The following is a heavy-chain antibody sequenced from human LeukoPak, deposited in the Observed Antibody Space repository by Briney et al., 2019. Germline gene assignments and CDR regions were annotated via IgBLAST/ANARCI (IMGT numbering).Heavy chain of an antibody. D-gene: IGHD3-3*01. CDR3: ARDRRIYDFWSGYYDNDY. J-gene: IGHJ4*02. V-gene: IGHV3-7*01. Sequence: PGGSLRLSCAASGFTFSSYWMSWVRQAPGKGLEWVANIKQDGSEKYYVDPVKGRFTISRDNAKNSLYLQMNSLRAEDTAVYYCARDRRIYDFWSGYYDNDYWGQGTLVTVSS. CDR1: GFTFSSYW. CDR2: IKQDGSEK.